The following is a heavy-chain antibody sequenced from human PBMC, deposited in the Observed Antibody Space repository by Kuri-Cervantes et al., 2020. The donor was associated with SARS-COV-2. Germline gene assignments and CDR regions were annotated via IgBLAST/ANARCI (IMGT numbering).Heavy chain of an antibody. D-gene: IGHD2-2*01. J-gene: IGHJ1*01. CDR1: GYTFTSYG. V-gene: IGHV1-18*01. CDR3: ARDHEGCSSTSWNGHCDTGYFQH. CDR2: ISAYNGNT. Sequence: ASVKVSCKASGYTFTSYGIRWVRQAPGQGLEWMGWISAYNGNTNYAQKLQGRVTMTTDTSTSTAYMELRSLRSDDTAVYYCARDHEGCSSTSWNGHCDTGYFQHWGQGTLVTVSS.